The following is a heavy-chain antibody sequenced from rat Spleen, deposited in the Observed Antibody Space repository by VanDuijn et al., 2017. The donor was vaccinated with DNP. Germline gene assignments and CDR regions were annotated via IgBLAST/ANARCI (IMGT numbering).Heavy chain of an antibody. CDR3: ARRNGGLDY. J-gene: IGHJ2*01. CDR1: GFSLTSYG. CDR2: MWSGGVT. D-gene: IGHD1-11*01. Sequence: QVQLKESGPGLVQPSQTLSLTCTVSGFSLTSYGVVWVRQPPGKGLEWIGAMWSGGVTDYNSALKSRLTISRDTSKSQVFLKMNSLQTEDTAMYFCARRNGGLDYWGQGVMVTVSS. V-gene: IGHV2-16*01.